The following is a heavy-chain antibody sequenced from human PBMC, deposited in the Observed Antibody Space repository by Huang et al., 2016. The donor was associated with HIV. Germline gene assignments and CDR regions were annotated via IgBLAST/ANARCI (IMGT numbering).Heavy chain of an antibody. CDR1: GFTFEDYS. J-gene: IGHJ4*02. D-gene: IGHD1-1*01. CDR2: ITGKSAGKRGNV. CDR3: AHLPEPTSPWTDY. V-gene: IGHV3-9*01. Sequence: EVRLVESGGGLVQPGRSLRLSCAASGFTFEDYSMHWVRQGPGKGLEEVAGITGKSAGKRGNVFYADAVKGRFIISRDDTGNSLYLQMNSLRVEDTALYYCAHLPEPTSPWTDYWGQGTLVTVSS.